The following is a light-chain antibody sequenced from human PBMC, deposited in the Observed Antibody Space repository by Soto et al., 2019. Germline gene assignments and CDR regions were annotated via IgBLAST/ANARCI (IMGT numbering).Light chain of an antibody. CDR3: QQYGSSPTT. V-gene: IGKV3-20*01. Sequence: EIVLTQSPGALSLSRGERAALCCRASQSVSSSYLAWYQQKPGQAPRLLIYGASSRATGIPDRFSGSGSGTDFTLTISRLEPEDFAVYYCQQYGSSPTTFGQGTKVDIK. CDR2: GAS. J-gene: IGKJ1*01. CDR1: QSVSSSY.